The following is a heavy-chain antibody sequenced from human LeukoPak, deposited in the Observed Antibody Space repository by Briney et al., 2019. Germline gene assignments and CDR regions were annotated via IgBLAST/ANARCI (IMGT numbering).Heavy chain of an antibody. CDR3: ARSGFTWIQHPYAMDV. CDR2: ISGSSGTI. J-gene: IGHJ6*02. D-gene: IGHD5-18*01. Sequence: GGSLRLSCAASGFTFSDYHMNWVRQAPGKGPEWLSYISGSSGTIFYADSVKGRFTISRDNAKKSLYLQMNSLRAEDTAVYYCARSGFTWIQHPYAMDVWGPGTTVTVSS. V-gene: IGHV3-48*04. CDR1: GFTFSDYH.